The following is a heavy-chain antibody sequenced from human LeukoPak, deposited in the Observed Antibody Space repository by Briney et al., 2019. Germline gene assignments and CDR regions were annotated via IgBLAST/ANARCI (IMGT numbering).Heavy chain of an antibody. J-gene: IGHJ4*02. CDR1: GYTFTNYG. Sequence: ASVKVSCKASGYTFTNYGITWVPQAPGQGLEWMGWISAYNGDTNYTQKLQGRVTMTTDTSTSTVYMVLRSLRSDDTAVYYCVRSAEQHLQYYFDYWGQGTLVTVSS. D-gene: IGHD6-13*01. CDR2: ISAYNGDT. V-gene: IGHV1-18*01. CDR3: VRSAEQHLQYYFDY.